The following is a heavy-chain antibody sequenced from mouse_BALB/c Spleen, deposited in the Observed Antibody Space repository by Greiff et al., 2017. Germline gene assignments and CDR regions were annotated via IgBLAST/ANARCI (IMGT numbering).Heavy chain of an antibody. CDR2: ISSGGGST. J-gene: IGHJ1*01. D-gene: IGHD1-1*01. V-gene: IGHV5-12-1*01. CDR1: GFTFSSYD. CDR3: GRSPAYG. Sequence: DVKLVESGGGLVKPGGSLKLSCAASGFTFSSYDMSWVRQTPEKRLEWVAYISSGGGSTYYPDTVKGRFTISRDNAKNTLYLQMSSLKSEDTAMYYCGRSPAYGWGAGTTVTVSS.